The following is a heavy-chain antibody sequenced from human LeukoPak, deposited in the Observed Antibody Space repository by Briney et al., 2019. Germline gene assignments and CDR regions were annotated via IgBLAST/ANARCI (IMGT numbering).Heavy chain of an antibody. Sequence: GGSLRLSCAASGFTFSSYGVHWVRQAPGKGLEWVAVIWYDGSNKYYADSVKGRFTISRDNSKNTLYLQMNSLRAEDTAVYYCAKEPYDSSGYYFFSTDYWGQGTLVTVSP. CDR3: AKEPYDSSGYYFFSTDY. J-gene: IGHJ4*02. V-gene: IGHV3-33*06. CDR2: IWYDGSNK. D-gene: IGHD3-22*01. CDR1: GFTFSSYG.